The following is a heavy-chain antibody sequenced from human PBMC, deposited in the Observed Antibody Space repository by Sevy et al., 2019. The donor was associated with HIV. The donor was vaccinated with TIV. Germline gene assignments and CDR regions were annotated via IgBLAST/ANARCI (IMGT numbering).Heavy chain of an antibody. CDR2: ISYEAGNTK. V-gene: IGHV3-30-3*01. CDR1: GLTFSSHA. CDR3: AIDSCYSIKYSPCGY. J-gene: IGHJ4*02. D-gene: IGHD2-21*01. Sequence: GGSLRLSCAASGLTFSSHAMHWVRQAPGKGLEWVAVISYEAGNTKYYEESVKGRFTISRDNSKNTLYLQMNSLRAEDTAVYVCAIDSCYSIKYSPCGYWGQGTLVTVSS.